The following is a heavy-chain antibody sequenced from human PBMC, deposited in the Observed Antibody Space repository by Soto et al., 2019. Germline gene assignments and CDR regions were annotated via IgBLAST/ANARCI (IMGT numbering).Heavy chain of an antibody. CDR1: VFTFSSYA. J-gene: IGHJ4*02. CDR3: AKYSSGWDFDY. D-gene: IGHD6-19*01. Sequence: GGSLRLTCAASVFTFSSYAMSWFRQSPVKGLEWVSSISGSGGSTYYADSVKGRFTISRDNSKNTLYLQMNSLRAEDTAVYYCAKYSSGWDFDYWGQGTLVTVPS. CDR2: ISGSGGST. V-gene: IGHV3-23*01.